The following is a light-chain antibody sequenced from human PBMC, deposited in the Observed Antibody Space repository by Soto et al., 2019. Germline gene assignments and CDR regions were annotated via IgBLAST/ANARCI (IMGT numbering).Light chain of an antibody. CDR2: AVS. J-gene: IGLJ2*01. CDR3: SSYTTSSTVI. V-gene: IGLV2-14*03. CDR1: SSDVGDHNY. Sequence: QSALTHPASVSGSPGQSITISCTGTSSDVGDHNYVSWYQQQPGKAPKLMIYAVSNRPSGVSNRFSGSKSGNTASLTISGLQAEDEADYYCSSYTTSSTVIFGGGTQLTVL.